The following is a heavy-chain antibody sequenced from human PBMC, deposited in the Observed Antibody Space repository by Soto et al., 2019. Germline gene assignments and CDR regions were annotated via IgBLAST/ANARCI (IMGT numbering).Heavy chain of an antibody. V-gene: IGHV3-30*18. CDR1: GFTFSSYG. CDR2: ISYDGSNK. CDR3: AKDPTYYDILTGYPYYFDY. Sequence: GGSLRLSCAASGFTFSSYGMHWVRQAPGKGLEWVAVISYDGSNKYYADSVKGRFTISRDNSKNTLYLQMNSLRAEDTAVYYCAKDPTYYDILTGYPYYFDYWGQGTLVTVSS. J-gene: IGHJ4*02. D-gene: IGHD3-9*01.